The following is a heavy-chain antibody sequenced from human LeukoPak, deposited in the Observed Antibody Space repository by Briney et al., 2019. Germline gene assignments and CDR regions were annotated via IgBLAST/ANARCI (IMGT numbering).Heavy chain of an antibody. CDR2: MNPNSGNT. CDR3: ARGTSAADWGYYYYYGMDV. Sequence: ASVKVSCKASGYTFTSYDINWVRQATGQGLEWMGWMNPNSGNTGYAQKFQGRVTMTRNTSISTAYMELSSLRSEDTAVYYCARGTSAADWGYYYYYGMDVWGQGTTVTVSS. CDR1: GYTFTSYD. D-gene: IGHD6-13*01. V-gene: IGHV1-8*02. J-gene: IGHJ6*02.